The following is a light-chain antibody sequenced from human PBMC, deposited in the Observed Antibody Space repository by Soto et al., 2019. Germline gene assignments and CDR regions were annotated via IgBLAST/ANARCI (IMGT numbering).Light chain of an antibody. CDR1: SSDVGGYNY. V-gene: IGLV2-14*01. CDR2: DVS. Sequence: QSVLTQPASVSGSPGQSITISCTGTSSDVGGYNYVSWYQQHPGKAPKLMIYDVSNRPSGVSNRFSGSKSGNTASLTISGLQSEDEAEYYCSSYTSSSTDVVFGGGSMPTVL. J-gene: IGLJ2*01. CDR3: SSYTSSSTDVV.